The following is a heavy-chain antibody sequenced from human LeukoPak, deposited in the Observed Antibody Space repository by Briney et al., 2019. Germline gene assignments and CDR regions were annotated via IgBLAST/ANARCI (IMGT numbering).Heavy chain of an antibody. V-gene: IGHV4-4*07. J-gene: IGHJ5*02. CDR3: ARGAQLYSSSWDPNWFDP. CDR2: IYTSGST. Sequence: SETLSLTCTVSGGSISSYYWSWIRQPAGKGLEWIGRIYTSGSTNYNPSLKGRVTMSVDTSKNQFSLKLSSVTAADTAVYYCARGAQLYSSSWDPNWFDPWGQGTLVTVSS. CDR1: GGSISSYY. D-gene: IGHD6-13*01.